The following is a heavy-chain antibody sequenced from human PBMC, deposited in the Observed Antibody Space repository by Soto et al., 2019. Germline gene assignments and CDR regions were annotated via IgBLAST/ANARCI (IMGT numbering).Heavy chain of an antibody. V-gene: IGHV3-23*01. Sequence: EVQLLESGGDLVQPGGSLRLSCAASGFTFRNYAMNWVRQAPGKGLEWVSVISGDGYDTYYADSVKGRFTISRDNXNXXLYLQMNSVGAEDTAMYYCAKVRRGNWTYVGSSDYWGQGTLVTVSS. CDR2: ISGDGYDT. CDR3: AKVRRGNWTYVGSSDY. J-gene: IGHJ4*02. D-gene: IGHD1-7*01. CDR1: GFTFRNYA.